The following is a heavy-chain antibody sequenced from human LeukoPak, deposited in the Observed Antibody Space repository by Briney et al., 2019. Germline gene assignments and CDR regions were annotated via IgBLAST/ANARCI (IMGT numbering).Heavy chain of an antibody. CDR1: GGTFSSYA. CDR2: IIPILGIA. D-gene: IGHD3-9*01. CDR3: ARGGTIRPYYFDY. V-gene: IGHV1-69*04. J-gene: IGHJ4*02. Sequence: GASVKVSCKASGGTFSSYATSWVRQAPGQGLEWMGRIIPILGIANYAQKFQGRVTITADKSTSTAYMELSSLRSEDTAVYYCARGGTIRPYYFDYWGQGTLVTVSS.